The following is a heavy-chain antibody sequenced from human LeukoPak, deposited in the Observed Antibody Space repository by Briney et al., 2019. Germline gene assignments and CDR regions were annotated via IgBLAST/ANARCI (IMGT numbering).Heavy chain of an antibody. D-gene: IGHD2-2*01. CDR3: VRRAHVDMPV. J-gene: IGHJ3*01. CDR2: FYYDGGT. CDR1: GGSFSSSSYY. V-gene: IGHV4-39*01. Sequence: SETLSLTCTVSGGSFSSSSYYWAWIRRPPGKGLEWIGSFYYDGGTYYNPSLKSRVTVSVDTSKNQFSLRLTSVSAADTAFYYCVRRAHVDMPVWGQGTLVTVSS.